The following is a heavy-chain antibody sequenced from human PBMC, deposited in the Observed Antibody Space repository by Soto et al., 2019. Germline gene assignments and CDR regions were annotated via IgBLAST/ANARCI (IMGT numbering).Heavy chain of an antibody. CDR1: GYTFTGYY. Sequence: ASVKVSCKASGYTFTGYYIHWVRQAPGQGLEWMGWINPNSGGTNYAQKFQGRVTMTRDTSISTAYMELSRLRSDDTAVYYCARAPQYYYDSSGYFVDAFDIWGQGTMVTVSS. D-gene: IGHD3-22*01. J-gene: IGHJ3*02. CDR3: ARAPQYYYDSSGYFVDAFDI. CDR2: INPNSGGT. V-gene: IGHV1-2*02.